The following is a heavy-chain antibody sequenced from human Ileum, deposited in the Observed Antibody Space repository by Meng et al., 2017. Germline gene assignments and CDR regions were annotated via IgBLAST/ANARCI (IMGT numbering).Heavy chain of an antibody. D-gene: IGHD1-26*01. J-gene: IGHJ4*02. CDR2: IHHSGST. CDR3: AREWSGSYRHFDY. CDR1: GGSISTSDW. V-gene: IGHV4-4*02. Sequence: RQESGPGVLNPSGTLSLTSTASGGSISTSDWWSWVRQPPGKGLEWIGGIHHSGSTNYNPSLNGRVTISVDKSKNQFSLKLNSMTAADTTVYYCAREWSGSYRHFDYWGQGTLVTVSS.